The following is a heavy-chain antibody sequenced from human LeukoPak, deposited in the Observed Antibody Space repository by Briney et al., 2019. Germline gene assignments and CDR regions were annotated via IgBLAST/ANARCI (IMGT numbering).Heavy chain of an antibody. D-gene: IGHD6-13*01. CDR2: IIPILGIA. CDR1: GGTFSSYA. V-gene: IGHV1-69*04. Sequence: SVKVSCKASGGTFSSYAISWVRQAPGQGLEWMGRIIPILGIANYAQKFQGRVTITAHKSTSTAYMELSSLRSEDTAVYYCARDSDSSSWYVDWFFDLWGRGTLVTVSP. CDR3: ARDSDSSSWYVDWFFDL. J-gene: IGHJ2*01.